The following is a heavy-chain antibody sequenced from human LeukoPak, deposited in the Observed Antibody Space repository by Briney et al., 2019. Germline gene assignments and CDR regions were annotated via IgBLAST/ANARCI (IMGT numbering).Heavy chain of an antibody. D-gene: IGHD6-13*01. CDR2: ISYDGSNK. CDR1: GFTFSSYA. V-gene: IGHV3-30*01. J-gene: IGHJ5*02. Sequence: GGSLRLSCAASGFTFSSYAMHWVRQAPGKGLEWVAVISYDGSNKYYADSVKGRFTISRDNSKNTLYLQKNSLRAEDTAVYYCARDGRGPYSSSWYDWFDPWGQGTLVTVSS. CDR3: ARDGRGPYSSSWYDWFDP.